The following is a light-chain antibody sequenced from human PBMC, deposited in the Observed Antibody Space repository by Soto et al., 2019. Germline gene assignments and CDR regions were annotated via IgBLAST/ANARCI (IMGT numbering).Light chain of an antibody. Sequence: VLTQPPSASASLGASVTLTCTLSSGYSKYKVDWYQQRPGKGPRFVMRVGTGGIVGSKGDGIPDRFSVLGSGLNRYLTINNGQEEDESDYHCGADHGSGSNFVVFGGGTKLTVL. CDR2: VGTGGIVG. CDR3: GADHGSGSNFVV. CDR1: SGYSKYK. V-gene: IGLV9-49*01. J-gene: IGLJ2*01.